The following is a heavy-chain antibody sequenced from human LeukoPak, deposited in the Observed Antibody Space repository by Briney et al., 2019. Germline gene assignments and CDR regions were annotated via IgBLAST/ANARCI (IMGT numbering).Heavy chain of an antibody. Sequence: GGSLRLSCAASGFTFSNAWMSWVRQAPGKGLEWVGRIKSKTDGGTTDYAAHVKGRFTISRDDSKNTLYLQMNSMKTEEKAVYYCITDVYVLRFLEWSTPWGQGTLVTVSS. CDR1: GFTFSNAW. CDR3: ITDVYVLRFLEWSTP. J-gene: IGHJ5*02. V-gene: IGHV3-15*01. D-gene: IGHD3-3*01. CDR2: IKSKTDGGTT.